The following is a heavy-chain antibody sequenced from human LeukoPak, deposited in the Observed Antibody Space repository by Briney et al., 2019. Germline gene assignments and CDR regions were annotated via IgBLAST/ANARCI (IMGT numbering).Heavy chain of an antibody. D-gene: IGHD5-18*01. CDR2: ISSSSSYI. V-gene: IGHV3-21*01. Sequence: GGSLRLSCAASGFTFSSYSMNWVRQAPGKGLEWVSSISSSSSYIYYADSVKGRFTISRDNAKNSLYQQMNSLRAEDTAVYYCARDGGGYRFYNWFDPWGQGTLVTVSS. CDR1: GFTFSSYS. J-gene: IGHJ5*02. CDR3: ARDGGGYRFYNWFDP.